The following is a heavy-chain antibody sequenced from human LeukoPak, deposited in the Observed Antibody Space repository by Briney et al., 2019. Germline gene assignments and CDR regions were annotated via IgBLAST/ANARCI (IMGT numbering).Heavy chain of an antibody. CDR2: ITSNGNSI. J-gene: IGHJ5*02. CDR3: AKGGYYDTTGYMSES. D-gene: IGHD3-22*01. Sequence: GGSLRLSCAASGFTFKNFAMHWVRQGPGKGLEWVSGITSNGNSIGYADSVKGRFSISRDNADNSLYPQLNSLRAEDTALYYCAKGGYYDTTGYMSESWGQGTLVTVSS. V-gene: IGHV3-9*01. CDR1: GFTFKNFA.